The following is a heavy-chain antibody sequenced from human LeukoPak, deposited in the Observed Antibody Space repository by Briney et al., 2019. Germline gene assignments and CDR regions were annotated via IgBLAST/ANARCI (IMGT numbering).Heavy chain of an antibody. CDR2: TYHRSKWSN. Sequence: SQTLSLTCAISGDSVSSNTAVWNWIRQSPSRGLEWLGRTYHRSKWSNNYAVSVKSRIIINPDTSENQFSLQLNSMTPEDTAVYYCARGDQAFDYWGQGTLVTVSS. CDR1: GDSVSSNTAV. V-gene: IGHV6-1*01. D-gene: IGHD2-2*01. J-gene: IGHJ4*02. CDR3: ARGDQAFDY.